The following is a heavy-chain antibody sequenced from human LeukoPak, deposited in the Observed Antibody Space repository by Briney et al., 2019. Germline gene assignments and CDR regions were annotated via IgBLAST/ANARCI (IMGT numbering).Heavy chain of an antibody. D-gene: IGHD3-16*02. CDR2: ISGSGGST. CDR1: GFTFSSYA. J-gene: IGHJ6*02. V-gene: IGHV3-23*01. Sequence: GGSLRLSCAASGFTFSSYAMSWVRQAPGKGLEWVSAISGSGGSTYYADSVKGRFTISRDNSKNTLYLQMNSLRAEDAAVYYCAKEGRSSHFYYGTDVWGQGTTVTVSS. CDR3: AKEGRSSHFYYGTDV.